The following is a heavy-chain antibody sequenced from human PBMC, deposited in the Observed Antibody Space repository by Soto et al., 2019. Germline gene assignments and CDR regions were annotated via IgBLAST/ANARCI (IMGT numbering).Heavy chain of an antibody. CDR1: GYTFTSYG. CDR2: ISAYNGNT. J-gene: IGHJ4*02. CDR3: ARWGRGYSGYDRALDY. V-gene: IGHV1-18*01. D-gene: IGHD5-12*01. Sequence: ASVKVSCKASGYTFTSYGISWVRQAPGQGLEWMGWISAYNGNTNYAQKLQGRVTMTTDTSTSTAYMELRSLRSDDTAVYYCARWGRGYSGYDRALDYWGQGTLVTVSS.